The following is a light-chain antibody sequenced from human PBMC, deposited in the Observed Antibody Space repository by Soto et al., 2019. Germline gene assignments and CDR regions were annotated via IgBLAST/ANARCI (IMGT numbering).Light chain of an antibody. J-gene: IGKJ1*01. V-gene: IGKV3-20*01. Sequence: EIVLTQSPGTLSLSPGEGGTLSCRASQSVCSRFLAWYQQKPGQAPRLLIFGASSRATGIPDTFSGSGSGTEFTLTISRLEPEDSAMYYCQHYGSTPWTFGQGTKVEI. CDR2: GAS. CDR1: QSVCSRF. CDR3: QHYGSTPWT.